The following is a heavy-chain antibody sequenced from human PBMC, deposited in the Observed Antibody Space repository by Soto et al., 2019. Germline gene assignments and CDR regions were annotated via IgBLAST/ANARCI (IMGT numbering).Heavy chain of an antibody. Sequence: EMQLVESGGGLVKPGGSLRLSCAGAEFSFSTSNMNWVRQAPGKGLEWVSSISSRNSYIYYADSVKGRFTISRDNGKNSLYLEMNSLRAEDTAVYYCARSEQGYYFYMDVWGNGTTVTVSS. CDR2: ISSRNSYI. J-gene: IGHJ6*03. D-gene: IGHD6-13*01. CDR3: ARSEQGYYFYMDV. CDR1: EFSFSTSN. V-gene: IGHV3-21*01.